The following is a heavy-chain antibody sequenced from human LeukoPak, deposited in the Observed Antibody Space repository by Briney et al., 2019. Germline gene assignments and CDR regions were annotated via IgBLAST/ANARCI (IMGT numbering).Heavy chain of an antibody. CDR3: ARVAPGYCSSASCYAWYFDL. CDR1: GGSISSYY. J-gene: IGHJ2*01. Sequence: TSETLSLTCTVSGGSISSYYWSWIRQPPGRGLEWIGYIYYSGSTNYNPSLKSRVTISVDTSKNQFSLKLSSVTAADTAVYYCARVAPGYCSSASCYAWYFDLWGRGTPVTVSS. V-gene: IGHV4-59*01. D-gene: IGHD2-2*01. CDR2: IYYSGST.